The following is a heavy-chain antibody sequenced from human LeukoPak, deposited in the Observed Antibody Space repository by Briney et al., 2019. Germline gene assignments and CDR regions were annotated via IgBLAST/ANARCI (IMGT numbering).Heavy chain of an antibody. D-gene: IGHD3-3*01. CDR1: GYTFSDYY. V-gene: IGHV1-2*02. CDR2: MNPKSGGT. J-gene: IGHJ6*03. Sequence: ASVKVSCKASGYTFSDYYTHWVRQAPGQGLEWMGWMNPKSGGTKYAQKFQDRVTMTRDTSLSTAYMELRRLRSDDTAVYYCARAPITIFEEPKDSMDVWGKGTTVTVSS. CDR3: ARAPITIFEEPKDSMDV.